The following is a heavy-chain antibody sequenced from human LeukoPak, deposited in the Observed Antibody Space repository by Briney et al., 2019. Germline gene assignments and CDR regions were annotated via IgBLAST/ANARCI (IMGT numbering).Heavy chain of an antibody. J-gene: IGHJ4*02. CDR3: TTELRWELNLDY. D-gene: IGHD1-26*01. V-gene: IGHV3-15*01. CDR1: GLTFSNAW. CDR2: IKSKTDGETT. Sequence: PGGPLRLSCAASGLTFSNAWMRWVRQATGKGLEWVGRIKSKTDGETTDYAAPVKGRFIISRDDSENTLYLQMNSLKTEDTAVYYCTTELRWELNLDYWGQGTLVTVSS.